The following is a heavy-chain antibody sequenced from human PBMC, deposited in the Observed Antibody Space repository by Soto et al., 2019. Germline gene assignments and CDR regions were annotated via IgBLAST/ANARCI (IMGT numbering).Heavy chain of an antibody. J-gene: IGHJ3*02. CDR2: IKQDGSEK. V-gene: IGHV3-7*01. D-gene: IGHD3-9*01. Sequence: GGSLRLSCAASGFTFSTSAMTWVRQAPGKGLEWVANIKQDGSEKYYVDSVKGRFTISRDNAKNSLYLQMNSLRAEDTAVYYCARDYYDILTGYSYDAFDIWGQGTMVTVSS. CDR1: GFTFSTSA. CDR3: ARDYYDILTGYSYDAFDI.